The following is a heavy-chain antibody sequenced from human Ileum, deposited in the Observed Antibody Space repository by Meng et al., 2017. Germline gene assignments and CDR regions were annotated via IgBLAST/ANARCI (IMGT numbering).Heavy chain of an antibody. CDR2: TYYRSKWFN. V-gene: IGHV6-1*01. CDR3: TRSSSHYSGHNY. Sequence: QVQLTQSGPGLVKPSQTLPLTCAIPGDSVSSNSAAWNWFRQSPSRGLQWLGRTYYRSKWFNDYAVSVKSRITINPDTSKNQFSLQLNSVTPDDTAVFYCTRSSSHYSGHNYWGQGTLVTVSS. J-gene: IGHJ4*02. CDR1: GDSVSSNSAA. D-gene: IGHD4-23*01.